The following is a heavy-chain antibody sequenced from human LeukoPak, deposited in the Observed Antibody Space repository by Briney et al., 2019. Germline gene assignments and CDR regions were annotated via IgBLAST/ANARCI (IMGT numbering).Heavy chain of an antibody. D-gene: IGHD3-3*01. CDR2: INSDGSST. CDR3: AREVRYDFWSGYSHDAFDI. V-gene: IGHV3-74*01. J-gene: IGHJ3*02. CDR1: GFTFSSYW. Sequence: GGSLGLSCAASGFTFSSYWMHWVRQAPGKGLVWVSRINSDGSSTSYADSVKGRFTISRDNAKNTLCLQMNSLRAEDTAVYYCAREVRYDFWSGYSHDAFDIWGQGTMVTVSS.